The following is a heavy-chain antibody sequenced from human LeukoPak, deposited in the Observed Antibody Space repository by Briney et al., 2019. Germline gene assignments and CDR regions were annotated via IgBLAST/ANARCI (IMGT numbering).Heavy chain of an antibody. CDR3: ARDCSGGSCQVRDY. CDR2: INWNGGST. Sequence: PGGSLGLSCAASGFTFDDYGMSWVRQAPGKGLEWVSGINWNGGSTGYADSVKGRHTISRDNAKNSLYLQMNSLRAEDTALYYCARDCSGGSCQVRDYWGQGTLVTVSS. CDR1: GFTFDDYG. J-gene: IGHJ4*02. D-gene: IGHD2-15*01. V-gene: IGHV3-20*04.